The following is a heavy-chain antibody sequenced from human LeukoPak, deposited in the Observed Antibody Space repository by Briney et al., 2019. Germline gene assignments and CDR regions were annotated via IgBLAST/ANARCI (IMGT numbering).Heavy chain of an antibody. CDR3: ARAKGNTYYYDSSGYWAPQPDNHYYFDY. D-gene: IGHD3-22*01. CDR1: VLTFDDYG. J-gene: IGHJ4*02. Sequence: GGSLRLTCAASVLTFDDYGMGWVRQAPVKGLEWVSGINWNGGSTGYADSVKGRFTISRDNAKNSLYLQMNSLRAEDTAVYYCARAKGNTYYYDSSGYWAPQPDNHYYFDYWGQGTLVTVSS. CDR2: INWNGGST. V-gene: IGHV3-20*04.